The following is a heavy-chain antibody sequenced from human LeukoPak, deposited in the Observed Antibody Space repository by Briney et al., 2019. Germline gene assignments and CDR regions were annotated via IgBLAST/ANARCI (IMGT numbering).Heavy chain of an antibody. Sequence: GGSLRLSCAVSGFTFSDYYMSWIRQAPGKGLEWVSYISSGGSTISHADSVKGRFTISRDNAENSLYLQMNSLRAEDTAVYYCARRAAAARCFDYWGQGTLVSVSS. CDR2: ISSGGSTI. D-gene: IGHD6-13*01. CDR1: GFTFSDYY. V-gene: IGHV3-11*01. J-gene: IGHJ4*02. CDR3: ARRAAAARCFDY.